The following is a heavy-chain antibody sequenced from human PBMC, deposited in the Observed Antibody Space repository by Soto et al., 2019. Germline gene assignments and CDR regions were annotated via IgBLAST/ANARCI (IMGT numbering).Heavy chain of an antibody. V-gene: IGHV5-51*01. CDR3: ARAFGGEYYDRRSWCSAY. Sequence: GESLKISCKGSGYKLIDYWIGWVRQVPGKGLEWMGSIYPGDFDIKYGPSFHGQVTISADKSITTVYLHWSGLKASDTCIYYCARAFGGEYYDRRSWCSAYWGQGTQVTVSS. CDR2: IYPGDFDI. CDR1: GYKLIDYW. J-gene: IGHJ4*02. D-gene: IGHD3-16*01.